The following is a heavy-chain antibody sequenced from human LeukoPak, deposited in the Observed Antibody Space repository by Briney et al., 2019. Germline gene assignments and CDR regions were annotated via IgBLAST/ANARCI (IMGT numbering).Heavy chain of an antibody. Sequence: SETLSLTCAVSGGSISSGGYSWSWIRQPPGKGLEWIGEINHSGSTNYNPSLKSRVTISVDTSKNQFSLKLSSVTAADTAVYYCARDDAYSYGSDYWGQGTLVTVSS. D-gene: IGHD5-18*01. CDR3: ARDDAYSYGSDY. J-gene: IGHJ4*02. CDR1: GGSISSGGYS. CDR2: INHSGST. V-gene: IGHV4-30-2*01.